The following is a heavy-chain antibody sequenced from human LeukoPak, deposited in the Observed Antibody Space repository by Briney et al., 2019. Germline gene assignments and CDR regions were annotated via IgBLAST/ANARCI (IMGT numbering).Heavy chain of an antibody. CDR1: GFTLSTYT. V-gene: IGHV3-30-3*02. J-gene: IGHJ4*02. D-gene: IGHD2-2*02. CDR3: AKSWDIVVVPAAIDY. CDR2: VSFDGSSK. Sequence: PGGSLRLSCAASGFTLSTYTINWVRQAPGKGLEWVAVVSFDGSSKDYADSVKGRFTISRDNSKNTLYLQMNSLRAEDTAVYYCAKSWDIVVVPAAIDYWGQGTLVTVSS.